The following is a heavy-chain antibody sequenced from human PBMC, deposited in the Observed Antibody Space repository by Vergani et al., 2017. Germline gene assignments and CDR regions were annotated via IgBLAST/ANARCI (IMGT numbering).Heavy chain of an antibody. D-gene: IGHD6-13*01. CDR1: GGSFSGYY. J-gene: IGHJ4*02. CDR3: ARDKISWPYYFDY. Sequence: VQLQQWGAGLLKPSETLSLTCAVYGGSFSGYYWSWIRQPPGKGLEWVSSISSSSSYIYYADSVKGRFTISRDNAKNSLYLQMNSLRAEDTAVYYCARDKISWPYYFDYWGQGTLVTVSS. V-gene: IGHV3-21*01. CDR2: ISSSSSYI.